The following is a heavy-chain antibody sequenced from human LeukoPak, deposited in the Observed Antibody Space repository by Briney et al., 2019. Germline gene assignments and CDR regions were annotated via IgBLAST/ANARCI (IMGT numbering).Heavy chain of an antibody. Sequence: GRSVRLSCAASGFTFSSYAMHWVRQAPGKGLEWVAVISYDGSNKYYADSVKGRFTISRDNSKNTLYLQMNSLRAEDTAVYYCARDRMVRGVISTYYFDYWGQGTLVTVSS. D-gene: IGHD3-10*01. CDR3: ARDRMVRGVISTYYFDY. CDR1: GFTFSSYA. V-gene: IGHV3-30-3*01. CDR2: ISYDGSNK. J-gene: IGHJ4*02.